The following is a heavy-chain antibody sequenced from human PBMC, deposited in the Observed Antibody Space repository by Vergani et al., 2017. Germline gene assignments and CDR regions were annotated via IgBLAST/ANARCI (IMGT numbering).Heavy chain of an antibody. V-gene: IGHV3-7*01. J-gene: IGHJ5*01. CDR1: GFNFQIYW. Sequence: EVLLVESGGDLVQPGGSLRLSCEASGFNFQIYWMGWVRQTAEKGLEWVANIKQDGSEDYYVDSVKGRFTITRDNAKKFIYLQMNSLNADDTAVYYCVGGGLATIYKGFDPWGQGTRVTVSS. CDR3: VGGGLATIYKGFDP. CDR2: IKQDGSED. D-gene: IGHD5-24*01.